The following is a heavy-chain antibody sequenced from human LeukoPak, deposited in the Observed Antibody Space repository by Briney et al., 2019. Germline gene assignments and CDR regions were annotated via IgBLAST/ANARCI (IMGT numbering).Heavy chain of an antibody. V-gene: IGHV3-23*01. CDR1: GGPFSGLT. CDR2: LAGNGGRT. J-gene: IGHJ4*02. D-gene: IGHD1-1*01. CDR3: AMTLAGVLDSFDS. Sequence: PGGSLRLSCAASGGPFSGLTMSWIRQSPGKGLEWVSGLAGNGGRTFYADSVKGRFTISRDNSKNTVFLQVHSLRTEDTAIYYCAMTLAGVLDSFDSWGQGTLVTVSS.